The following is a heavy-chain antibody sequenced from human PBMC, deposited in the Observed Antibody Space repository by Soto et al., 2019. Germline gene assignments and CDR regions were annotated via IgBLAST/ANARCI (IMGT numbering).Heavy chain of an antibody. D-gene: IGHD3-10*01. V-gene: IGHV1-18*01. CDR2: ISASDGNT. CDR3: AGDQHRRHSSDASGLGMDV. J-gene: IGHJ6*02. Sequence: ASVKVSCKASGYTFTNYGISWVRQAPGQGLEWMGWISASDGNTNYAQKNQGRVNLTKDTHKTPAYLELRSLGSGDTAVYYCAGDQHRRHSSDASGLGMDVWGQGTTVTVSS. CDR1: GYTFTNYG.